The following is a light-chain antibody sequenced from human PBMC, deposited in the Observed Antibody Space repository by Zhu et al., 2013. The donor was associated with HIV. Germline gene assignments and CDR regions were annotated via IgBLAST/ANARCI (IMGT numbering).Light chain of an antibody. V-gene: IGKV1-39*01. Sequence: IQMTQSPSSLSASVGDRVTITCRASQRIANYLNWYHQRPGKAPKLLIFTASSLQSGVPSRFSGSGSGTDFTLTISSLQPEDFATYYCQQTYTTPFTFGPGTKVDIK. CDR3: QQTYTTPFT. CDR2: TAS. CDR1: QRIANY. J-gene: IGKJ3*01.